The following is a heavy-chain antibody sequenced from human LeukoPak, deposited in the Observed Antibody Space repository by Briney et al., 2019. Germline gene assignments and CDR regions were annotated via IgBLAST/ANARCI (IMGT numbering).Heavy chain of an antibody. Sequence: GGSLRLSCAASGFTFSSYAMHWVRQAPGKGLEWVAVISYGGSNKYYADSVKGRFTISRDNSKNTLYLQMNSLRAEDTAVYYCARDPRSSGWYYYYYYGMDVWGKGTTVTVSS. CDR3: ARDPRSSGWYYYYYYGMDV. CDR1: GFTFSSYA. CDR2: ISYGGSNK. V-gene: IGHV3-30*04. J-gene: IGHJ6*04. D-gene: IGHD6-19*01.